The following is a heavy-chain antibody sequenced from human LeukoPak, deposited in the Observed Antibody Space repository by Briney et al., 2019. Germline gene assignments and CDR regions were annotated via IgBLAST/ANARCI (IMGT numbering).Heavy chain of an antibody. CDR2: INSDGSST. CDR3: ARASTGAFDI. J-gene: IGHJ3*02. D-gene: IGHD5/OR15-5a*01. Sequence: GWSPRLSCAHSGFTFSNYWMHWVRQGPGKGLVWVSGINSDGSSTNYADSVKGRFTISRDNAKNTLYLQMNSLRAEDTAVYYCARASTGAFDIWGQGTMVTVSS. CDR1: GFTFSNYW. V-gene: IGHV3-74*01.